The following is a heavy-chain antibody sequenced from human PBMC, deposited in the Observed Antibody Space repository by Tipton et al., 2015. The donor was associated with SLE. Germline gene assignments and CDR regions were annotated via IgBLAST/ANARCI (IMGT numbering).Heavy chain of an antibody. D-gene: IGHD2-2*01. CDR3: AGDDRVVVVPAAMGFLYGMDV. Sequence: TLSLTCTVSGGSISSSSYYWSWIRQPPGKGLEWIGEINHSGSTNYNPSLKSRVTISVDTSKNQFSLKLSSVTAADTAVYYCAGDDRVVVVPAAMGFLYGMDVWGQGTTVTVSS. CDR2: INHSGST. V-gene: IGHV4-39*07. J-gene: IGHJ6*02. CDR1: GGSISSSSYY.